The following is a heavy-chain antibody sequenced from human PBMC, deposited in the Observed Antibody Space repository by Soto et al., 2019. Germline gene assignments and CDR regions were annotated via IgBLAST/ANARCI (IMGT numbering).Heavy chain of an antibody. Sequence: GGSLRLSCAASGFRVSSSHMTWVRQAPGKGLEWVSAIYSGGSADFAVSVKGRFTISRDNSKNTVFLQMNSLRAEDTAVYYCARLGPYASGSYSFRYNWFDPWGQGTRVTVSS. D-gene: IGHD3-10*01. CDR1: GFRVSSSH. CDR3: ARLGPYASGSYSFRYNWFDP. CDR2: IYSGGSA. J-gene: IGHJ5*02. V-gene: IGHV3-53*01.